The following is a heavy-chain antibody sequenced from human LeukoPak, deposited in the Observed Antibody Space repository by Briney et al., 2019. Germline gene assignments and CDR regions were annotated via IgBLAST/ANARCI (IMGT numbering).Heavy chain of an antibody. CDR3: VRAVGGSYAFAH. D-gene: IGHD1-26*01. V-gene: IGHV3-64D*09. Sequence: GGSLRLSCSASGFTFSRYAMHWVRQAPGKGLEYVSGINDNGGRTHYGDSVKGRFSISRDNSKNTLHLQMSTLRAEDTALYYCVRAVGGSYAFAHSGQGILVTVAS. CDR2: INDNGGRT. CDR1: GFTFSRYA. J-gene: IGHJ4*02.